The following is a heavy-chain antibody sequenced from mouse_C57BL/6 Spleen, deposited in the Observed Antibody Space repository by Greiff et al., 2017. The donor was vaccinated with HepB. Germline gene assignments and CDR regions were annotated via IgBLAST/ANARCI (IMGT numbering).Heavy chain of an antibody. V-gene: IGHV3-6*01. CDR2: ISYDGSN. CDR3: ASQGGLWDWYFDV. Sequence: DVQLVESGPGLVKPSQSLSLTCSVTGYSITSGYYWNWIRQFPGNKLEWMGYISYDGSNNYNPSLKNRISITRDTSKNQFFLKLNSVTTEDTATYYCASQGGLWDWYFDVWGTGTTVTVSS. J-gene: IGHJ1*03. D-gene: IGHD4-1*01. CDR1: GYSITSGYY.